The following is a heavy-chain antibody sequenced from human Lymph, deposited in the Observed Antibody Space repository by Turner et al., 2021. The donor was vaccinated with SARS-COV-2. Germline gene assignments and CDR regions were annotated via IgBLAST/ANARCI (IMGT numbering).Heavy chain of an antibody. CDR2: IKPNRGGT. Sequence: QVQLVQSGAEVKKPGASVQVSCKASVYTFTGYYMHWVRQAPGQGLEWMGWIKPNRGGTNYAQKFQGRVTMTRDTSISTAYMELSRLRSDDTAVYYCARDVERYNDFWSGYSGGYGLDVWGQGTTVTVSS. CDR3: ARDVERYNDFWSGYSGGYGLDV. V-gene: IGHV1-2*02. J-gene: IGHJ6*02. D-gene: IGHD3-3*01. CDR1: VYTFTGYY.